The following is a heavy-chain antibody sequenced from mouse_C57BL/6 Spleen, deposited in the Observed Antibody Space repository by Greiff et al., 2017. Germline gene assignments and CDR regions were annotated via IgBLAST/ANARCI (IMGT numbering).Heavy chain of an antibody. D-gene: IGHD2-2*01. Sequence: VQLVESGAELVRPGTSVKMSCKASGYTFTNYWIGWAKQRPGHGLEWIGDIYPGGGSTNYNEKFKGQATLTADKSSSTAYMQFSSLTSEDSAIYYCARLGLRRYFDDWGQGTTLTVSS. CDR1: GYTFTNYW. V-gene: IGHV1-63*01. CDR3: ARLGLRRYFDD. J-gene: IGHJ2*01. CDR2: IYPGGGST.